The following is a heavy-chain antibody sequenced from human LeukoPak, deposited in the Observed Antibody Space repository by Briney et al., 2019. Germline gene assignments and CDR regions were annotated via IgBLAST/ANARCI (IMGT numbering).Heavy chain of an antibody. J-gene: IGHJ3*02. V-gene: IGHV5-51*01. D-gene: IGHD2-2*01. CDR3: AKQDIVVVPAARNAFDI. CDR1: GYSFTSYW. Sequence: GESLKISCKGSGYSFTSYWIGWVRQMPGKGLEWMGIIYPGDSDTRYSPSFQGQVTISADKSISTAYLQWSSLKASDTAMYYCAKQDIVVVPAARNAFDIWGQGTMVTVSA. CDR2: IYPGDSDT.